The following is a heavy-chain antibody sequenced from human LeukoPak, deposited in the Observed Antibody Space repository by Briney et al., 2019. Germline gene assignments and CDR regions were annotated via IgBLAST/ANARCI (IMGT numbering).Heavy chain of an antibody. V-gene: IGHV7-4-1*02. CDR1: GYTFTSYG. Sequence: ASVKVSCKASGYTFTSYGISWVRQAPGQGLEWMGWINTNTGNPTYAQGFTGRFVFSLDTSVSTAYLQISSLKAEDTAVYYCARALYYYDSSGYYSGRGWFDPWGQGTLVTVSS. J-gene: IGHJ5*02. CDR2: INTNTGNP. D-gene: IGHD3-22*01. CDR3: ARALYYYDSSGYYSGRGWFDP.